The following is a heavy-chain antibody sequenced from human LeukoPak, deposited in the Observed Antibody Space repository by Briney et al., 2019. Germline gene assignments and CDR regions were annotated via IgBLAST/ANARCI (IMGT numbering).Heavy chain of an antibody. Sequence: SETLSLTCAVYGGSFSGYYWNWIRQPPGKGLEWMGQIYHYGSTKYSPSLKSRVTISGDTSKNQFSLRLNSVTAADTAVYYCARAYRAHQTFHSYHFFDFWGRGTLVTVSS. D-gene: IGHD5-18*01. CDR1: GGSFSGYY. J-gene: IGHJ4*02. CDR3: ARAYRAHQTFHSYHFFDF. CDR2: IYHYGST. V-gene: IGHV4-34*01.